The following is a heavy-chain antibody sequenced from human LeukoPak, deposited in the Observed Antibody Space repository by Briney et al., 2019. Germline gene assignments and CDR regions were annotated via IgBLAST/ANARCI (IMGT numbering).Heavy chain of an antibody. J-gene: IGHJ4*02. D-gene: IGHD1-26*01. V-gene: IGHV3-7*01. Sequence: QSGGSLRLSRAASGFTFSSYWMNWVRQAPGKGLEWVANIKQDGSEKYYVDSVKGRFTISRENAKNSLSLQMHSLRAEDTAVYYCAKCGLVQAYYFDYWGQGTLVTVSS. CDR1: GFTFSSYW. CDR3: AKCGLVQAYYFDY. CDR2: IKQDGSEK.